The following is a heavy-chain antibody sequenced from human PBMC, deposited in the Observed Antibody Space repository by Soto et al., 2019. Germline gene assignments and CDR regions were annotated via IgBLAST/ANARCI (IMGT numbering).Heavy chain of an antibody. Sequence: PGGSLRLSCAASGFTFDGYAMHWVRQAPGKGLEWVSAISGDGGCTYYADSVKGRFTISRDNSKNTLYLQMNSLRAEDTAIYYCAKGSGPFRPYYFDYWGQGTLVTV. V-gene: IGHV3-23*01. CDR3: AKGSGPFRPYYFDY. CDR2: ISGDGGCT. J-gene: IGHJ4*02. CDR1: GFTFDGYA.